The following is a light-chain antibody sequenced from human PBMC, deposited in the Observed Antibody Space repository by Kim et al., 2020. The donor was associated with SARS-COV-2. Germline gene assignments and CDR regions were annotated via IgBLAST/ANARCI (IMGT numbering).Light chain of an antibody. J-gene: IGKJ5*01. V-gene: IGKV3-20*01. CDR1: ESVDSSK. CDR3: QQFGGSPPIT. Sequence: SPVESATFSCRAIESVDSSKLAWYQQKPGQAPRLLIFGASSRATGIPDRFSGSGSGTDFTLTISRLEPEDFAVYYCQQFGGSPPITFGQGTRLEIK. CDR2: GAS.